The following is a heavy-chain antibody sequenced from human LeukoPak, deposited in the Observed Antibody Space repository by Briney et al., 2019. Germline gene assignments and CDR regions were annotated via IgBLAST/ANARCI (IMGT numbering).Heavy chain of an antibody. CDR1: GFTFSSYA. D-gene: IGHD3-16*02. V-gene: IGHV3-23*01. Sequence: GGSLRLSCAASGFTFSSYAMSWVRQAPGKGLEWVSAISGSGGSTYYADSVKGRFTISRDNSKNTLYLQMNSLRAEDTAVYYCARGGFVWGSYRLLYDYWGQGTLVTVSS. CDR2: ISGSGGST. CDR3: ARGGFVWGSYRLLYDY. J-gene: IGHJ4*02.